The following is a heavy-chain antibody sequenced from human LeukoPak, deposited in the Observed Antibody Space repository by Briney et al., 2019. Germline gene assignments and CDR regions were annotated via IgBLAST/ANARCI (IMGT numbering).Heavy chain of an antibody. Sequence: GGSLRLSCAASGFTFSSYSMNWVRQAPGKGLEWVSSISSSSSYIYYAVSVKGRFTISRDNAKNSLYLQMNSLRAEDTAVYYCARVGVIAVAAYYFDYWGQGTLVTVSS. CDR3: ARVGVIAVAAYYFDY. CDR2: ISSSSSYI. CDR1: GFTFSSYS. J-gene: IGHJ4*02. D-gene: IGHD6-19*01. V-gene: IGHV3-21*01.